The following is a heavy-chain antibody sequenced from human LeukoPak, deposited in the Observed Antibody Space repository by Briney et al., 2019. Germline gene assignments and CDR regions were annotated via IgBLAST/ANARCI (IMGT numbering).Heavy chain of an antibody. D-gene: IGHD1-26*01. Sequence: SVKVSCKTSGYTFTSYDMNWVRQAPGQGLEWMGGIIPIFGTANYAQKFQGRVTITADESTSTAYMELSSLRSEDTAVYYCARQWGYSGSLDYWGQGTLVTVSS. J-gene: IGHJ4*02. CDR3: ARQWGYSGSLDY. CDR2: IIPIFGTA. CDR1: GYTFTSYD. V-gene: IGHV1-69*13.